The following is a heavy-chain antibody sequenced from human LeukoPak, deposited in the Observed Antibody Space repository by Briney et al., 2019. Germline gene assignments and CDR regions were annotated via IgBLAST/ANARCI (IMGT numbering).Heavy chain of an antibody. CDR2: INSDGSTT. J-gene: IGHJ6*03. V-gene: IGHV3-74*01. D-gene: IGHD6-13*01. CDR3: ARTGIAKYMDV. CDR1: GFTFSSYW. Sequence: GGSLRLPCAASGFTFSSYWMHWVRQAPGKGLVWVSRINSDGSTTSYADSVKGRFTISRDNAKNTLYLQMNSLRAEDTAVYYCARTGIAKYMDVWGKGTTVTVSS.